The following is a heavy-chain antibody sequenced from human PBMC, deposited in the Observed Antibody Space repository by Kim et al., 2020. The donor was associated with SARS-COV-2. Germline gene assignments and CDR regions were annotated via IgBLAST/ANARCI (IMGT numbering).Heavy chain of an antibody. D-gene: IGHD2-21*02. V-gene: IGHV3-48*03. CDR3: ARETVVTPDAFDI. Sequence: YAESVKGRFSKSTDNAKNSLYLQMNSLRAEDTAVYYCARETVVTPDAFDIWGQGTMVTVSS. J-gene: IGHJ3*02.